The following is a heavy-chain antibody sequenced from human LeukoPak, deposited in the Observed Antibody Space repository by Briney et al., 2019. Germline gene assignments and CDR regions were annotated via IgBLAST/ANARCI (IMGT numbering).Heavy chain of an antibody. CDR1: GYSFTSYW. J-gene: IGHJ4*02. D-gene: IGHD3-22*01. Sequence: GESLNISCKGSGYSFTSYWIGWVRQMPGKGLEWMGIIYPGDSDTRYSPSFQGQVTISADKSISTAYLQWSSLKASDTAMYYCARHGNNHYYHSNTGDYWGRGTLVTVSS. CDR2: IYPGDSDT. V-gene: IGHV5-51*01. CDR3: ARHGNNHYYHSNTGDY.